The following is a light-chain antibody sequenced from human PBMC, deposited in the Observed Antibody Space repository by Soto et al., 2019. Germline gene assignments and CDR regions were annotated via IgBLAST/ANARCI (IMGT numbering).Light chain of an antibody. V-gene: IGKV3-20*01. CDR1: QTVTSRN. CDR3: LRYGDSRPAYT. J-gene: IGKJ2*01. Sequence: EIVLTQSPGTVSLSPGERATLSCRASQTVTSRNLAWYRQKPGQAPRLLLFGASNRAAGIPDRFSGSGSGTEFPLTISRLEPEDGAFYYCLRYGDSRPAYTFVQGTKLEIK. CDR2: GAS.